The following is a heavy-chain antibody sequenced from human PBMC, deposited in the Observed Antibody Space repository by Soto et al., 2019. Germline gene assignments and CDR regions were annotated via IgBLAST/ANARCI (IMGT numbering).Heavy chain of an antibody. J-gene: IGHJ6*02. D-gene: IGHD3-16*01. CDR1: GDSISSTEYY. Sequence: QVQLQESGPGLVKPSQTLSLTCTVSGDSISSTEYYWNWVRQHPGKGLEWIGYIYRSGDTYYSPSVKGRFTMSVDTSNNQFSLKMTSVTAADTAVYYCATSFGGAYYGMDVWGHGTTVTVSS. CDR3: ATSFGGAYYGMDV. CDR2: IYRSGDT. V-gene: IGHV4-31*03.